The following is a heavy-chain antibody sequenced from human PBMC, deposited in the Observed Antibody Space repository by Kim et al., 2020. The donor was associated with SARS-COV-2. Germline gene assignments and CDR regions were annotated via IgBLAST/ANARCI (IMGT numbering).Heavy chain of an antibody. CDR2: INHSGST. D-gene: IGHD1-26*01. Sequence: SETLSLTCAVYGGSFSDYYWSWIRQPPGKGLEWIGEINHSGSTNYNPSLKSRVTISVDTSKNQFSLKLSSVTAADTAVYYCARGDSYGGATMYFDYWGQGTLVTVSS. V-gene: IGHV4-34*01. CDR1: GGSFSDYY. J-gene: IGHJ4*02. CDR3: ARGDSYGGATMYFDY.